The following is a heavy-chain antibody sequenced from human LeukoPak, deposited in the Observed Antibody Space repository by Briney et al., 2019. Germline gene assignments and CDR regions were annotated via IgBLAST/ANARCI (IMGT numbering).Heavy chain of an antibody. CDR2: IYYTGST. CDR1: GGSISNSYYY. J-gene: IGHJ3*02. CDR3: ARQYSYGLPNAFDI. D-gene: IGHD5-18*01. Sequence: SETLSLTCTVSGGSISNSYYYWGWIRQPPGKGLEWIGTIYYTGSTFYNPSLQTRVTISVDTSKSQFSLKLSSVTAADTAVYYCARQYSYGLPNAFDIWGQGTMVTVSS. V-gene: IGHV4-39*01.